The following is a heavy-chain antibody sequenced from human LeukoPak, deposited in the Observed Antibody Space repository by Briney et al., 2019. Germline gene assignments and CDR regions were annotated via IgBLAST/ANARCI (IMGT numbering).Heavy chain of an antibody. CDR1: GYTFTGYY. Sequence: ASVKVSCKASGYTFTGYYMHWVRQAPGQGLEWMGWINPNSGGTNYAQRFQGRVTMTRDTSISTAYMELSRLRSDDTAVYYCARDRTITMVRGVTYYFDYWGQGTLVTVSS. CDR2: INPNSGGT. V-gene: IGHV1-2*02. CDR3: ARDRTITMVRGVTYYFDY. J-gene: IGHJ4*02. D-gene: IGHD3-10*01.